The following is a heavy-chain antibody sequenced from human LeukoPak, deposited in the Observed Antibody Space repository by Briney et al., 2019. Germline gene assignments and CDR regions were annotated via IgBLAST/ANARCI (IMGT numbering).Heavy chain of an antibody. CDR3: ARGMAWFGENDAFDI. V-gene: IGHV4-4*08. Sequence: PSDTLSLTCTVSGGSISSYYWSWIRQPPGKGLEWIGRIYTSGSTNYNPSLKSRVTISVDTSKNQFSLKLSSVTAADTAVYYCARGMAWFGENDAFDIWGQGTMVTVSS. J-gene: IGHJ3*02. CDR2: IYTSGST. D-gene: IGHD3-10*01. CDR1: GGSISSYY.